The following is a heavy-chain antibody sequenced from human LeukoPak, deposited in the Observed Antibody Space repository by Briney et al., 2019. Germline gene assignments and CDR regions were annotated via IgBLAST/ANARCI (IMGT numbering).Heavy chain of an antibody. CDR1: GYTFTSYY. D-gene: IGHD6-13*01. CDR2: INPSGGST. CDR3: AEAGIAAAGSYYYGMDV. V-gene: IGHV1-46*01. Sequence: ASVKVSCKASGYTFTSYYMHWVRQAPGQGLEWMGIINPSGGSTSYAQKFQGRVTMTRDTSTSTVYMELSSLRSEDTAVYYCAEAGIAAAGSYYYGMDVWGQGTTVTVSS. J-gene: IGHJ6*02.